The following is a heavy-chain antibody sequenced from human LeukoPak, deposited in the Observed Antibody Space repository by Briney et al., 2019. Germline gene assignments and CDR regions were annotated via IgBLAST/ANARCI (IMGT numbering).Heavy chain of an antibody. D-gene: IGHD3-10*01. CDR1: GFTFSDYY. Sequence: GGSLRLSCSASGFTFSDYYMSLIRQAPGKGLEWVSYISSSGSTIYYADSVKGRFTISRDNAKTSLYLQMNSLRAEDTAVYYCARAPLPYYYGSGSYIYWGQGTLVTVSS. CDR2: ISSSGSTI. CDR3: ARAPLPYYYGSGSYIY. J-gene: IGHJ4*02. V-gene: IGHV3-11*01.